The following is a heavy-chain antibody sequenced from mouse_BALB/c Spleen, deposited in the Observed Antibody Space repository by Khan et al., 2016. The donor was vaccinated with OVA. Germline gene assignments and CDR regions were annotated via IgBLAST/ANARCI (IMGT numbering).Heavy chain of an antibody. V-gene: IGHV5-6*01. J-gene: IGHJ4*01. Sequence: EVQGVESGGDLVKPGGSLKLSCAASGFNFSSYGMSWVRQTPDKRLEWVASISRGGGYTYYADSVKGRFTISRRKAKKTRYMHRSGLKFEDSAVFYCTRSYYGNDYYASDNWGQGTPVTVSS. CDR3: TRSYYGNDYYASDN. CDR1: GFNFSSYG. D-gene: IGHD2-9*01. CDR2: ISRGGGYT.